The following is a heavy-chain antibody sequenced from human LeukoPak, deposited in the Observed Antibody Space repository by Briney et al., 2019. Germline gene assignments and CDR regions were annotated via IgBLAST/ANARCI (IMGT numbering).Heavy chain of an antibody. CDR2: ISSSGSTI. D-gene: IGHD3-10*01. V-gene: IGHV3-11*01. Sequence: PGGSLRLSCAASGFTFSDYYMSWIRQAPGKGLEWVSYISSSGSTIYYADSVKGRFTISRDNAKNSLYLQMNSLRAEDTAVYYCARSNPRVRGVMAFDYWAREPWSPSPQ. CDR3: ARSNPRVRGVMAFDY. CDR1: GFTFSDYY. J-gene: IGHJ4*02.